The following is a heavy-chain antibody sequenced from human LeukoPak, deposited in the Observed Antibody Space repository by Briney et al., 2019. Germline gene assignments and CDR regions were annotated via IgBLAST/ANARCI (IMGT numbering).Heavy chain of an antibody. J-gene: IGHJ3*02. CDR2: IDYSGST. V-gene: IGHV4-59*01. CDR3: ARGRRSSGRHDAFDI. CDR1: GGSISPSY. Sequence: SSETLSLTCTVSGGSISPSYWSWIRQPPGKGLEWIGYIDYSGSTNYNPSLKSRVTISLDRSKIQFSVKLSSVTTADTAVYYCARGRRSSGRHDAFDIWGQGTMVTVSS. D-gene: IGHD1-26*01.